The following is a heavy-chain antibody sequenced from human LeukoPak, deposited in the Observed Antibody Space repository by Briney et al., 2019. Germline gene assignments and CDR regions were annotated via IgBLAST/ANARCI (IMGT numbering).Heavy chain of an antibody. D-gene: IGHD3-22*01. J-gene: IGHJ4*02. CDR3: TRGPGYHDSSYLDY. V-gene: IGHV3-30*04. Sequence: GGSLRLSCAASRFTFSTYAMHWVRQAPGKGLEWVAVISYDGTNKNYADSVKGRFTITRDNSKNTLYLQMNSLRAEDTAVYYCTRGPGYHDSSYLDYWGQGTLVTVSS. CDR2: ISYDGTNK. CDR1: RFTFSTYA.